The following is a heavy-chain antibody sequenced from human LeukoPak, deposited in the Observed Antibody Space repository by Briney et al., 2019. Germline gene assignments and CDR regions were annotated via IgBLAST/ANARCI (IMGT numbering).Heavy chain of an antibody. Sequence: GSLRLSCAASGFTFSDYYMSWIRQPPGKGLEWIGEINHSGSTNYNPSLKSRVTISVDTSKNQFSLKLSSVTAADTAVYYCARGYYYDSSGYEKPPFDYWGQGTLVTVSS. D-gene: IGHD3-22*01. CDR1: GFTFSDYY. CDR2: INHSGST. J-gene: IGHJ4*02. V-gene: IGHV4-34*01. CDR3: ARGYYYDSSGYEKPPFDY.